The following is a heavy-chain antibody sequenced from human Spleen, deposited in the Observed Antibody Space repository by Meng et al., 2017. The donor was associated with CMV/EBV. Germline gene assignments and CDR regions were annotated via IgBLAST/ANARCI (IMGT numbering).Heavy chain of an antibody. Sequence: FNSNAMHWVRQAPGKGLEWVAVISYDGSNKYYADSVKGRFTISRDNSKNTLYLQMNSLRPEDTAMYYCARDDTPYYDFWSGYYTNFDYWGQGTLVTAPQ. CDR3: ARDDTPYYDFWSGYYTNFDY. CDR1: FNSNA. D-gene: IGHD3-3*01. CDR2: ISYDGSNK. V-gene: IGHV3-30*04. J-gene: IGHJ4*02.